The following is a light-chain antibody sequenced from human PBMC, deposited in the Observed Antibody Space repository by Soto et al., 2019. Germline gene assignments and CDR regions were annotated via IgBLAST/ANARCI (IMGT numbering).Light chain of an antibody. Sequence: QTVVTQEPSLTVSPGGTVTLTCASSTGAVTSDYYPNWFQQKPGQAPRPLTYSISNTHSWTPARFSGYLLGGKAALTLSDAQPEDEADYYCLLYHGGVGVFGGGTKLTVL. J-gene: IGLJ3*02. CDR1: TGAVTSDYY. CDR2: SIS. V-gene: IGLV7-43*01. CDR3: LLYHGGVGV.